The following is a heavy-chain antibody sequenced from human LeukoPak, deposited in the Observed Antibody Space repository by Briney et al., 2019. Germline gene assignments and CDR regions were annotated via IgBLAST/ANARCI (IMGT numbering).Heavy chain of an antibody. Sequence: GGSLRLSCAASGFTFSSYWMHWVRQAPGKGLVWVSRINSDESSTNYADSVKGRFTISRDNSKNTLYLQMNSLRAEDTAVYYCAKQCGGSDWFDAFDIWGQGTMVTVSS. CDR1: GFTFSSYW. D-gene: IGHD6-19*01. J-gene: IGHJ3*02. CDR3: AKQCGGSDWFDAFDI. CDR2: INSDESST. V-gene: IGHV3-74*01.